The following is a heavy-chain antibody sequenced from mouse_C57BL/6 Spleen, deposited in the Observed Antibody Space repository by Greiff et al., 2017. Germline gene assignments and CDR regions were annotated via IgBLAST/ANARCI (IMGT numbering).Heavy chain of an antibody. Sequence: QVQLKQSGPELVKPGASVKISCKASGYSFTSYYIHWVKQRPGQGLEWIGWIYPGSGNTKYNEKFKGKATLTADTSSSTAYMQLSSLTSEDSAVYYCASGRYGYDGYYAMDYWGQGTSVTVSS. J-gene: IGHJ4*01. CDR1: GYSFTSYY. D-gene: IGHD2-2*01. CDR3: ASGRYGYDGYYAMDY. CDR2: IYPGSGNT. V-gene: IGHV1-66*01.